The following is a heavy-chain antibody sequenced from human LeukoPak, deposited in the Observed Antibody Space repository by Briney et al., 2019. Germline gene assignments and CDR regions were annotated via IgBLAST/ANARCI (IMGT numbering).Heavy chain of an antibody. Sequence: PGGSLRLSCVASGFTFTGHSMHWVRQAPGKGLEWVANIKQDGSEKYYVDSVKGRFTISRDNAKNSLYLQMNSLRVEDTAVYYCARGCTSSSCYDYWGQGTLVTVSS. D-gene: IGHD2-2*01. V-gene: IGHV3-7*04. CDR2: IKQDGSEK. CDR3: ARGCTSSSCYDY. J-gene: IGHJ4*02. CDR1: GFTFTGHS.